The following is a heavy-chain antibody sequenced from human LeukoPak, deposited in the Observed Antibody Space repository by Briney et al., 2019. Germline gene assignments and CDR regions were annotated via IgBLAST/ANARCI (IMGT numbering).Heavy chain of an antibody. Sequence: SETLSLTCTVSGGSISSYYWGWIRQPPGKGLEWIGSIYHSGSTYYNPSLKSRVTASVDTSKNQFSLKLSSVTAADTAVYYCATVQRPMVRGNYYYYYMDVWGKGTTVTVSS. CDR2: IYHSGST. CDR1: GGSISSYY. V-gene: IGHV4-38-2*02. CDR3: ATVQRPMVRGNYYYYYMDV. J-gene: IGHJ6*03. D-gene: IGHD3-10*01.